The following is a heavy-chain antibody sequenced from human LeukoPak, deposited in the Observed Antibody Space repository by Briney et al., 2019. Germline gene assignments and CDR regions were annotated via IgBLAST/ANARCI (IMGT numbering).Heavy chain of an antibody. V-gene: IGHV1-2*02. Sequence: ASVKVSCKASGYTFTGYYMHWVRQAPGQGLEWMGWINPNSGGTNYAQKFQGRVTMTRDTSISTAYMELSRLRSDDTAVYYCARAYSGYDLLYYYYYYMDVWGKGTTVTVSS. CDR1: GYTFTGYY. CDR2: INPNSGGT. J-gene: IGHJ6*03. D-gene: IGHD5-12*01. CDR3: ARAYSGYDLLYYYYYYMDV.